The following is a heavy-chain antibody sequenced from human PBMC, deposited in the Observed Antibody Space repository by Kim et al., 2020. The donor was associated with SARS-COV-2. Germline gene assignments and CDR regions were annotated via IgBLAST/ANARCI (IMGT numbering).Heavy chain of an antibody. Sequence: NPTVKGRVTISGDTSKKQFSLKRSSVTAADTAVYDCARDRSSGWYVGYFDYWGQGTLVTVSS. CDR3: ARDRSSGWYVGYFDY. V-gene: IGHV4-61*02. J-gene: IGHJ4*02. D-gene: IGHD6-19*01.